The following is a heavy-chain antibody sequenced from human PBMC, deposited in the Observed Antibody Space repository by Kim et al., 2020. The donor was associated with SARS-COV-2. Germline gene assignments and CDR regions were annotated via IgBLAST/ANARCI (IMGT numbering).Heavy chain of an antibody. V-gene: IGHV1-69*13. CDR3: AGEGGPVVTPYYYYYGMDV. Sequence: SVKVSCKASGGTFSSYAISWVRQAPGQGLEWMGGIIPIFGTANYAQKFQGRVKITVDESTSTAYMELSSLRSEDTAVYYCAGEGGPVVTPYYYYYGMDVWGQGTTVTVSS. J-gene: IGHJ6*02. CDR2: IIPIFGTA. CDR1: GGTFSSYA. D-gene: IGHD2-15*01.